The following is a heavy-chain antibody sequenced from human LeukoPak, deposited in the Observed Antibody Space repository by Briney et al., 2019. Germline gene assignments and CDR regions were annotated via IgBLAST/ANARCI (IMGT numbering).Heavy chain of an antibody. V-gene: IGHV4-4*09. J-gene: IGHJ5*02. CDR1: GGSISSYC. Sequence: SETLSLTCTVSGGSISSYCWSWIRQPPGKGLEWIGYIYTSGSTNYNPSLKSRVTISVDTSKNQFSLKLSSVTAADTAVYYCARLGPLNWFDPWGQGTLVTVSS. CDR2: IYTSGST. CDR3: ARLGPLNWFDP.